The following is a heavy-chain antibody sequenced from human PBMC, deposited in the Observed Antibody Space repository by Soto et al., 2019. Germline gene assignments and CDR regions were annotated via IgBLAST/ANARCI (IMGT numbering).Heavy chain of an antibody. Sequence: EVQVVESGGGLVKPGGSLRLSCAASGFTFSSYSMSWVRQAPGKGLEWVSSITSSSNYIHYTDSVQGRFTISRDNAKSSLYLHMNSLRAEDTALYYCARDTNFYASGSGVDYWGQGTLVTVSS. V-gene: IGHV3-21*01. CDR3: ARDTNFYASGSGVDY. J-gene: IGHJ4*02. CDR1: GFTFSSYS. D-gene: IGHD3-10*01. CDR2: ITSSSNYI.